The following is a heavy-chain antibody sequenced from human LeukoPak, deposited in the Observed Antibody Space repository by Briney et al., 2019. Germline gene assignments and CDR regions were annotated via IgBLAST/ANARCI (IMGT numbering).Heavy chain of an antibody. CDR2: ISPYNGNT. J-gene: IGHJ4*02. CDR1: GYTFITYG. Sequence: VASVKVSCTASGYTFITYGISWVRQAPGQGLEWMGWISPYNGNTNYAQKLQGRVTMTTDTSTSTASMELRSLRSVDTALYYCAREGYCSGGSCYSGIIDYWGQGTLVTVSS. D-gene: IGHD2-15*01. V-gene: IGHV1-18*01. CDR3: AREGYCSGGSCYSGIIDY.